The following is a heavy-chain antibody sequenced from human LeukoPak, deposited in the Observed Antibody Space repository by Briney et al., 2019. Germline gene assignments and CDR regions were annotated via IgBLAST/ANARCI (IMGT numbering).Heavy chain of an antibody. J-gene: IGHJ4*02. CDR1: GFTFSSYW. CDR2: IKQDGSEK. CDR3: ARGGGGGPSGSREGY. V-gene: IGHV3-7*01. D-gene: IGHD1-26*01. Sequence: GGSLRLSCAASGFTFSSYWMSWFRQAPGKGLQWVANIKQDGSEKYYVDSVKGRFTISRDNAKNSLYLQMNSLRAEDTAVYYCARGGGGGPSGSREGYWGQGTLVTVSS.